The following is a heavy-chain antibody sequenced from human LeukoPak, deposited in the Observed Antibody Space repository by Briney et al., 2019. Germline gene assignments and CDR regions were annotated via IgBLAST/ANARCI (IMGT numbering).Heavy chain of an antibody. J-gene: IGHJ2*01. Sequence: ASVKVSCKASGYTFTDYYMHWVQQAPGQGPEWMGWIDPTSGGTKYAQRFKGRVTMTRDTSITTAYMELSRLRSDDTAVYYCARGGPSPTTVTSNWYFDLWGRGTLVTVSS. CDR3: ARGGPSPTTVTSNWYFDL. D-gene: IGHD4-11*01. CDR1: GYTFTDYY. V-gene: IGHV1-2*02. CDR2: IDPTSGGT.